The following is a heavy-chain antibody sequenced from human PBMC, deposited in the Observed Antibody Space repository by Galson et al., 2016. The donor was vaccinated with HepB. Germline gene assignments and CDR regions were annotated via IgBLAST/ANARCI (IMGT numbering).Heavy chain of an antibody. Sequence: SLRLSCATSGFTFSTYWMSWVRQAPGKGLEWLANIKKDESEQFYIDSVKGRFTISRDGSKNTVFLQMNSLRAEDTALYYCARRGTAMVTSYFYYGMDVWGQGTPVTVSS. D-gene: IGHD2-21*02. CDR1: GFTFSTYW. J-gene: IGHJ6*02. V-gene: IGHV3-7*01. CDR2: IKKDESEQ. CDR3: ARRGTAMVTSYFYYGMDV.